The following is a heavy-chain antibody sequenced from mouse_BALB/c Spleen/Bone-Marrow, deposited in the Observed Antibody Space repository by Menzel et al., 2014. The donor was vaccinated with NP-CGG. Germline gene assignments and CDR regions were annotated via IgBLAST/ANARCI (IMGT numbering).Heavy chain of an antibody. Sequence: EVQLQQSGGGLVQPGGSLKLSCAASGFDFSRYWMSWVRQAPGKRLEWIGEINPDSSTINYTPALKDKFIISRDNAKNTLYLQMSKVRSEDTALYYCARPGGYYVGYFDYWGQGTTLTVSS. CDR1: GFDFSRYW. CDR2: INPDSSTI. D-gene: IGHD2-3*01. CDR3: ARPGGYYVGYFDY. J-gene: IGHJ2*01. V-gene: IGHV4-1*02.